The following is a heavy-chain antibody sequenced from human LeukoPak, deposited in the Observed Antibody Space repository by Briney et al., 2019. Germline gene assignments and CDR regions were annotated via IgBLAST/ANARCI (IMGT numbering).Heavy chain of an antibody. Sequence: PSETLSLTCAVYGGSFSGYYWSWIRQPPGKGLEWIGEINHSGSTNYNPSLKSRVTISVDTSKNQFSLKLSSVTAADTAVYYCARGLSRMTTVTRWGQGTLVTVSS. CDR1: GGSFSGYY. J-gene: IGHJ4*02. V-gene: IGHV4-34*01. D-gene: IGHD4-17*01. CDR3: ARGLSRMTTVTR. CDR2: INHSGST.